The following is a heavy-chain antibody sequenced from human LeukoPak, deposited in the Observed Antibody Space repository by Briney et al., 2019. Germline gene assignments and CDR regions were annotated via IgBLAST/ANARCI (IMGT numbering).Heavy chain of an antibody. D-gene: IGHD3-10*01. CDR3: AKGGTMVRGVDYYYYYYYMDV. CDR1: GFTLTSTG. CDR2: MHYDGRNI. Sequence: GGSLRLSCAMPGFTLTSTGMHWVRQAPGKGLEWVAFMHYDGRNILYADSVKGRFSISTDNSKNTLYLQMNSLRAEDTAVYYCAKGGTMVRGVDYYYYYYYMDVWGKGTTVTVSS. J-gene: IGHJ6*03. V-gene: IGHV3-30*02.